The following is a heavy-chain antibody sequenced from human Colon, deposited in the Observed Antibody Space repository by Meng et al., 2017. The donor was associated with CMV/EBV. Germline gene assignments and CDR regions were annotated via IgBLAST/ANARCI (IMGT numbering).Heavy chain of an antibody. CDR3: ARGSKDGFNSAFDS. CDR1: GSSVTSDNFY. J-gene: IGHJ4*02. D-gene: IGHD5-24*01. V-gene: IGHV4-61*02. CDR2: IYNRGFT. Sequence: QVQLQESGPRLVKPSQTLSLTCTVPGSSVTSDNFYWSWMRQSAGKGLEWLGSIYNRGFTNYNPSLRSRVTISGGASNNEVSLTLGSVTAADTAVYYCARGSKDGFNSAFDSWGKGILVTVSS.